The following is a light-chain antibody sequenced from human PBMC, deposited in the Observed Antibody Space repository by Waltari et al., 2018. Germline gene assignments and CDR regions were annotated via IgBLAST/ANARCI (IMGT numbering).Light chain of an antibody. CDR2: DTS. J-gene: IGKJ4*01. Sequence: VLTQSPATLSLSPGERASLSCRASQSVSTYLAWYQQKPGQAPRLLIYDTSNRATGIPARFSGSGFGTDCTLTISSLEPEDFAVYYWQQRRDWPLTFGGGTKVEIK. CDR1: QSVSTY. V-gene: IGKV3-11*01. CDR3: QQRRDWPLT.